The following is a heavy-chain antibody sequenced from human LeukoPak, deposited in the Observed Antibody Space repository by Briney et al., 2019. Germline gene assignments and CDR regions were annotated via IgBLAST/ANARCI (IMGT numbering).Heavy chain of an antibody. CDR1: GGTLSSYA. Sequence: ASVKVSCKPSGGTLSSYAIIWVRQAPGQGLEWMGGIIPIFGTANYAQSFQGRVTITADEATSTAYLELSSLRSEDTAVYYCARSYGSGSYDDAFDVWGQGTLVTVSS. J-gene: IGHJ3*01. CDR2: IIPIFGTA. CDR3: ARSYGSGSYDDAFDV. D-gene: IGHD3-10*01. V-gene: IGHV1-69*13.